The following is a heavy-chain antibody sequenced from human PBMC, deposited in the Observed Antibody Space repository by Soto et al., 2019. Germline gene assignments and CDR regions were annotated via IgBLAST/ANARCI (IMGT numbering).Heavy chain of an antibody. D-gene: IGHD1-7*01. CDR1: GFTFSSYA. Sequence: EVQLLESGGGLVQPGGSLRLSCAASGFTFSSYAMSWVRQAPGKGLEWVSAISGSGGIKYYADSVKGRFTISRDNSKNTLYRQMNSLRAEDTAVYYCAKDLLYWNSFDYWGQGTLVTVSS. V-gene: IGHV3-23*01. CDR2: ISGSGGIK. J-gene: IGHJ4*02. CDR3: AKDLLYWNSFDY.